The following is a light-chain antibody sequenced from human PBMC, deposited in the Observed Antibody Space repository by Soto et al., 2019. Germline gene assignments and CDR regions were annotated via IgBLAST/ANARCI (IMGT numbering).Light chain of an antibody. CDR2: SVS. CDR3: QQYKNWPPIT. J-gene: IGKJ5*01. V-gene: IGKV3-15*01. CDR1: QSVGTN. Sequence: EIVMTQSPATLSAFPGERITLSCRASQSVGTNLAWYQQKRGQAPRLLIYSVSTRATGIAARFSGSGSGTEFTLTISTLQSKDSAVYYCQQYKNWPPITFGQGTRLEIK.